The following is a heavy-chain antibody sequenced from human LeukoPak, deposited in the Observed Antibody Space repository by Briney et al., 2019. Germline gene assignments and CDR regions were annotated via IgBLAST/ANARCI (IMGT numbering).Heavy chain of an antibody. D-gene: IGHD3-10*01. CDR3: ARIRQHRDYYGSGTSGAFDI. CDR1: GGSFSSSSYY. V-gene: IGHV2-70*11. J-gene: IGHJ3*02. CDR2: IDWDDDK. Sequence: TLSLTCTVSGGSFSSSSYYWGWIGQPPGKALEWLARIDWDDDKYYSTSLKTRLTISKDTSRNQVVLTMTNMDPVDTATYYCARIRQHRDYYGSGTSGAFDIWGQGTMVTVSS.